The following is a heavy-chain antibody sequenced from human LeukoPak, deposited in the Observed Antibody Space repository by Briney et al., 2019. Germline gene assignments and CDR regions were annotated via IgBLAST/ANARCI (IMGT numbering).Heavy chain of an antibody. CDR3: ALSHYYDSSGYYYLDNWFDP. J-gene: IGHJ5*02. Sequence: SVKVSCKASGGTFSSYAISWVRQAPGQGLEWMGGIIPIFGTANYAQKFQGRVTITADESTSTAYMELSSLRSEDTAVYYCALSHYYDSSGYYYLDNWFDPWGQGTLVTVSS. CDR1: GGTFSSYA. V-gene: IGHV1-69*13. D-gene: IGHD3-22*01. CDR2: IIPIFGTA.